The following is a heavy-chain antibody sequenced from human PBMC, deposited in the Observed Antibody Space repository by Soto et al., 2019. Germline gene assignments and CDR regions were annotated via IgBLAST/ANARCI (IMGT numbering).Heavy chain of an antibody. CDR1: GYTFTAYN. Sequence: SVKVSCKAFGYTFTAYNIHWLRQAPGQGLEWMGWINAGNGNTRSSRKFQGRVIITRDTSTSTVYMELSSLRSEDTAVYYCARGRGLNDYWGQGTLVTVSS. CDR2: INAGNGNT. J-gene: IGHJ4*02. V-gene: IGHV1-3*01. CDR3: ARGRGLNDY.